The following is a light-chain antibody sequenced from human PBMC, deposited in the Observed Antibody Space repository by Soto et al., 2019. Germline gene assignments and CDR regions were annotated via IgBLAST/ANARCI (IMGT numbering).Light chain of an antibody. CDR2: VVS. J-gene: IGLJ1*01. Sequence: QSALTQPASVSGSPGQSITISCTGTSSDVGGYNYVSWHQQHPGKAPKVLISVVSNRPSGVSNRFSGSKSGNTASLTISGLQAEDEADYYCSSYRSGGTFGFGSGTRSPS. CDR3: SSYRSGGTFG. V-gene: IGLV2-14*01. CDR1: SSDVGGYNY.